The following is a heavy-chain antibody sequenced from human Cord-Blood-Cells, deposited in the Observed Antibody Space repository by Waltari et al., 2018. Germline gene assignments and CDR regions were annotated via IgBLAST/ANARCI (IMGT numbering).Heavy chain of an antibody. CDR3: ARDNHRGNYYYYYYMDV. J-gene: IGHJ6*03. D-gene: IGHD2-15*01. Sequence: QVQLVQSGAEVKTPGSSVKVSCKASGGTFSSYALNWLRQATGQGLEWMGGIIPIFGTANYAQKFQGRVTITADESTSTAYMELSSLRSEDTAVYYCARDNHRGNYYYYYYMDVWGKGTTVTVSS. CDR1: GGTFSSYA. CDR2: IIPIFGTA. V-gene: IGHV1-69*01.